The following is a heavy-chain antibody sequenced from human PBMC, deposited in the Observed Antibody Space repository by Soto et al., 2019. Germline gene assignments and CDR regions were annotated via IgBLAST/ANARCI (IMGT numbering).Heavy chain of an antibody. J-gene: IGHJ1*01. CDR3: ARWGTTGGLDV. Sequence: QVQLVESGGGVVQPGTSLRVSCVGSGFTFRSYVIHWVRQPPGKGLEWVALTSYDGSDKYYGDSVRGRFTISRDNSRNTVNLQMASLNFEDTALYYCARWGTTGGLDVWGQGTLVSVSS. CDR2: TSYDGSDK. V-gene: IGHV3-30*19. D-gene: IGHD3-16*01. CDR1: GFTFRSYV.